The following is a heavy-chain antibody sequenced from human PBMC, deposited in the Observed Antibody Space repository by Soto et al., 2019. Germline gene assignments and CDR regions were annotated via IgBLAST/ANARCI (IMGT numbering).Heavy chain of an antibody. Sequence: PSETLSLTCTVSGDALTSSSYFWSWIRQSPGRGLEYIRYTKYNGRSTYNPSLQSRVTISVDTSTSQFSLNLTSVTAGDTAVYYWARMSRTVNYWGQGIPVTVSS. CDR1: GDALTSSSYF. CDR2: TKYNGRS. J-gene: IGHJ4*02. V-gene: IGHV4-61*01. D-gene: IGHD4-17*01. CDR3: ARMSRTVNY.